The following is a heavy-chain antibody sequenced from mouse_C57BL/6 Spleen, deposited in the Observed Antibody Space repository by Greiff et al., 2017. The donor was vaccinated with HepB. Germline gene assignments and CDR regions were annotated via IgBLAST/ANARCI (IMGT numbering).Heavy chain of an antibody. CDR3: AREYYGSSFPFAY. J-gene: IGHJ3*01. Sequence: EVKLVESGGGLVKPGGSLKLSCAASGFTFSDYGMHWVRQAPEKGLEWVAYISSGSSTIYYADTVKGRFTISRDNAKNTLFLQMTSLRSEDTAMYYCAREYYGSSFPFAYWGQGTLVTVSA. CDR2: ISSGSSTI. D-gene: IGHD1-1*01. V-gene: IGHV5-17*01. CDR1: GFTFSDYG.